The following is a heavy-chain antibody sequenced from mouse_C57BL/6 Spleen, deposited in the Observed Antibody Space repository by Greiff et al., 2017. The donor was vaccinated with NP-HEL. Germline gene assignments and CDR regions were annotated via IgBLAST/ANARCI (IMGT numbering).Heavy chain of an antibody. V-gene: IGHV1-61*01. CDR2: IYPSDSET. J-gene: IGHJ2*01. CDR1: GYTFTSYW. D-gene: IGHD2-5*01. Sequence: VQLQQPGAELVRPGSSVKLSCKASGYTFTSYWMDWVKQRPGQGLEWIGNIYPSDSETHYNQKFKDKATLTVDKSSSTAYMQLSSLTSEDSAVYYCAAGDYSKSFDYWGQGTTLTVSS. CDR3: AAGDYSKSFDY.